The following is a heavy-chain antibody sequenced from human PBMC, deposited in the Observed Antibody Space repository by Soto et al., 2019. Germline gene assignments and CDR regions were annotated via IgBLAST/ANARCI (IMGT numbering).Heavy chain of an antibody. J-gene: IGHJ6*02. V-gene: IGHV4-39*01. CDR1: GGSVSSNSYS. Sequence: QLQLQESGPGLVKPSETLSLTCTVSGGSVSSNSYSWGWIRQSPGKGLEWIGTIYSSENTYYNPSLLSRVTISVDTSKNEFSLRLSSVTAADTAVYYCARLNGYCVSTNCHGYYGMDVWGQGPTVTVSS. D-gene: IGHD2-2*03. CDR2: IYSSENT. CDR3: ARLNGYCVSTNCHGYYGMDV.